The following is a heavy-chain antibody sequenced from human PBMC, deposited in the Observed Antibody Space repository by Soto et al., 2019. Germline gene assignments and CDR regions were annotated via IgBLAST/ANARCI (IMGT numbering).Heavy chain of an antibody. V-gene: IGHV1-69*11. Sequence: SVKVSCKASGGTFSSYAISWVRQAPGQGLEWMGRIIPFIGTANYAQKFQGRVTITADESTSTAYMELTSLRSEDTAVYYCARVVMTTVPASYYYGVDVWGQGTTVTVSS. CDR2: IIPFIGTA. CDR1: GGTFSSYA. J-gene: IGHJ6*02. CDR3: ARVVMTTVPASYYYGVDV. D-gene: IGHD4-4*01.